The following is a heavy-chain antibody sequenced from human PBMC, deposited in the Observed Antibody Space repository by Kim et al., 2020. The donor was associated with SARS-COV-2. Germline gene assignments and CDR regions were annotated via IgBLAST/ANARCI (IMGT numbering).Heavy chain of an antibody. J-gene: IGHJ6*02. CDR2: ISSISNTI. CDR3: ASDILTAYDYGMDV. CDR1: GFIFSSYS. V-gene: IGHV3-48*02. D-gene: IGHD3-9*01. Sequence: GGSLRLSCAGSGFIFSSYSMHWVRQAPGKGLEWISYISSISNTIYYADSVQGRFTISRDNAKSSLYLQMNSLRDEDTAVYYCASDILTAYDYGMDVWVQGTTVTVSS.